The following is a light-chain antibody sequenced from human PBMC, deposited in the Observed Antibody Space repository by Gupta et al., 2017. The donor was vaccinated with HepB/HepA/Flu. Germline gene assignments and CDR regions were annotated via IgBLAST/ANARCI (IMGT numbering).Light chain of an antibody. J-gene: IGKJ4*01. V-gene: IGKV1-33*01. Sequence: DIQMTQYPSSLSASIGDRVSITCQASQDISNYLNWYQQKPGKAPKLLIYDASNLATGVPSRFSGSGSGTYFTFTINSLQPEDIATYYCQKYDNVPSLTFGGGTKVEIK. CDR1: QDISNY. CDR3: QKYDNVPSLT. CDR2: DAS.